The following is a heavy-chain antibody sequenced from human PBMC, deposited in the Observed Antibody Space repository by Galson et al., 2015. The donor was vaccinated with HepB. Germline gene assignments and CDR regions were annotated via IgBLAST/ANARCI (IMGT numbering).Heavy chain of an antibody. Sequence: SVKVSCKASGNTFNTYAIHWVRQAPGQRLEWMGWINAGNGDTKYSQKFLGRVTFTRDTSARTAYVELSSLRSEDTALYYCARGAITDDSGNYYNPFDSWGQGTLVTVSS. J-gene: IGHJ4*02. CDR1: GNTFNTYA. CDR3: ARGAITDDSGNYYNPFDS. CDR2: INAGNGDT. D-gene: IGHD3-10*01. V-gene: IGHV1-3*01.